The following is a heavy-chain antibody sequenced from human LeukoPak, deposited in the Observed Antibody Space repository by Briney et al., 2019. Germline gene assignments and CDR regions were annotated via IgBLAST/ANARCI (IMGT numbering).Heavy chain of an antibody. V-gene: IGHV3-21*01. CDR2: ISSSSSYI. J-gene: IGHJ3*01. CDR1: GFTFSSYS. CDR3: ARDKLGYDAFDL. D-gene: IGHD6-13*01. Sequence: PGGSLRLSCAASGFTFSSYSMNWVRQAPGKGLEWVSSISSSSSYIYYADSVKGRFTISRDNAKNSLYLQMNGLRAEDTAVYYCARDKLGYDAFDLWGQGTMVTVSS.